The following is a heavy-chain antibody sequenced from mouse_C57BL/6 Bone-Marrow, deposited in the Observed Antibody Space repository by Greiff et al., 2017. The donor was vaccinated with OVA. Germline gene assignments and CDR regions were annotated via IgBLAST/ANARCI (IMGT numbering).Heavy chain of an antibody. V-gene: IGHV14-2*01. J-gene: IGHJ3*01. CDR3: ARSYYCSRGAWFAY. Sequence: EVQRVESGAELVKPGASVKLSCTASGFNIKDYYMNWVKQRTEQGLEWIGRIDPEDGETKYPPKFKRKSTITADTSSNTAYLQLSILTSEDTAFYYCARSYYCSRGAWFAYWGQGTLVTVSA. D-gene: IGHD1-1*01. CDR1: GFNIKDYY. CDR2: IDPEDGET.